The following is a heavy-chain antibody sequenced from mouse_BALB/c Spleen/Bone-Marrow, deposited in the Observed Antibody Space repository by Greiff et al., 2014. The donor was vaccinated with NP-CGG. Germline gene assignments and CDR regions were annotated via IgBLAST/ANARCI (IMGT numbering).Heavy chain of an antibody. CDR1: GYTFTDYW. V-gene: IGHV1-69*01. CDR3: AFYYGNYGDY. J-gene: IGHJ2*01. CDR2: IDTSDSYT. D-gene: IGHD2-1*01. Sequence: QVQLQQSGAELVMPGASVKMSCKASGYTFTDYWMHWVKQRPGQGLEWIGAIDTSDSYTGYNQKFKGKATLTVDESSSTAYMQLSSLTSEDSAVYYCAFYYGNYGDYWGQGTTLTVSS.